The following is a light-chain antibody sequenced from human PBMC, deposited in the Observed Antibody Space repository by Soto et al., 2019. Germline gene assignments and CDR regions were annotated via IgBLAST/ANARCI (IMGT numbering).Light chain of an antibody. J-gene: IGLJ1*01. CDR2: GHS. Sequence: QSVLTQPPSVSVAPGQRVTISCTGSSSNIGAGYDVHWYQQLPGTAPKLLIFGHSNRPSGVPDRFSGSKSGTSASLAITGLQAEDEADYYCQSYDGSLGVFGTGTKVTVL. V-gene: IGLV1-40*01. CDR1: SSNIGAGYD. CDR3: QSYDGSLGV.